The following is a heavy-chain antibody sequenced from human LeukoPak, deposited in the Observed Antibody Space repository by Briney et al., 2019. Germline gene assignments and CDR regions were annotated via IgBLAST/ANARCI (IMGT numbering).Heavy chain of an antibody. Sequence: PGESLKISCKGSGYSFTSYWIGWVRQMPGKGLEWMGIIYPGDSDTRYSPSFQGQVTISADKSISTAYLQWSSLKASDTAMYYCARQGGRYYDSSGYPPYYCYYMDVWGKGTTVTISS. V-gene: IGHV5-51*01. CDR2: IYPGDSDT. J-gene: IGHJ6*03. D-gene: IGHD3-22*01. CDR3: ARQGGRYYDSSGYPPYYCYYMDV. CDR1: GYSFTSYW.